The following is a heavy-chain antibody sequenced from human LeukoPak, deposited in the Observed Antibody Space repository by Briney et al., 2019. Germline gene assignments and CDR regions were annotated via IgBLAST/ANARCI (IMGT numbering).Heavy chain of an antibody. CDR3: ARGSTVTSIWSYYFDY. CDR2: ISSTSSTI. Sequence: GGSLRLSCAASGFTFSSYSMNWVRQAPGKGLEWVSYISSTSSTIYYADSVKGRFTISRDSAKNSVYLQMNSLRAEDTAVYYCARGSTVTSIWSYYFDYWSQGTLVTVSS. CDR1: GFTFSSYS. V-gene: IGHV3-48*01. D-gene: IGHD4-17*01. J-gene: IGHJ4*02.